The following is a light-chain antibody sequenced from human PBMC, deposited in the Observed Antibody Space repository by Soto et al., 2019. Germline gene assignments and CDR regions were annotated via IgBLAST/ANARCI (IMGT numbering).Light chain of an antibody. J-gene: IGLJ3*02. CDR3: SSYTSSSTEV. V-gene: IGLV2-14*01. Sequence: QSVVTQPASVSGSPGQSITVSCTGTSSGVGGYNYVSWYQQHPGKAPKLMIYEVSNRPSGVSNRFSGSKSGNTASLTISGLQAEDEADYYCSSYTSSSTEVFGGGTKLTVL. CDR1: SSGVGGYNY. CDR2: EVS.